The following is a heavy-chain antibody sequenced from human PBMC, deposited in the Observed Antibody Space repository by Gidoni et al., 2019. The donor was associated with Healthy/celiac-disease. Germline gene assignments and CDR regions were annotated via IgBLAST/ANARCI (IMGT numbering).Heavy chain of an antibody. Sequence: EVQLVESGGGLVKPGGSLILSCAASAFTFSHACMSWVRQAPGKGLEWVGSIKSKTDGGTTDYAAPVKGRLTIAKDDSKNTLYLQRNSLKTEDTAVYYCTTDFPSGYYRDVVYWGKGTLVTVSS. CDR3: TTDFPSGYYRDVVY. CDR1: AFTFSHAC. J-gene: IGHJ4*02. V-gene: IGHV3-15*01. D-gene: IGHD3-22*01. CDR2: IKSKTDGGTT.